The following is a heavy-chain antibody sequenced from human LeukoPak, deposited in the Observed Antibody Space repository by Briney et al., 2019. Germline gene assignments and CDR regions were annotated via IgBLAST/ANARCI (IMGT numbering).Heavy chain of an antibody. CDR2: ISSSGSAI. V-gene: IGHV3-48*01. CDR1: GFPLSSYS. D-gene: IGHD2-15*01. Sequence: GGSLRLSCAASGFPLSSYSINWVRQAPGKGLEWVSYISSSGSAIYYVDSVKGRFTVSRDNAKNSLFLQMNSPRAEDTAVYYCARVKGSYFDYWGQGALVTVSS. J-gene: IGHJ4*02. CDR3: ARVKGSYFDY.